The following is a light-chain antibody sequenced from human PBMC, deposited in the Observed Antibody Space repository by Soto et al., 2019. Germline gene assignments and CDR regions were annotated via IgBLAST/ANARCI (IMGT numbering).Light chain of an antibody. CDR3: HQYGSSPYT. V-gene: IGKV3-20*01. CDR2: GAS. J-gene: IGKJ2*01. Sequence: EIVLTQSPGTLSLSPGERATLSCRASQSVSSNYLTWYQQKPGQAPRLLIYGASIRATGIPDRFSGSGSGTDFTLTISRLEPEDFAVYYCHQYGSSPYTFGQGTKLEIK. CDR1: QSVSSNY.